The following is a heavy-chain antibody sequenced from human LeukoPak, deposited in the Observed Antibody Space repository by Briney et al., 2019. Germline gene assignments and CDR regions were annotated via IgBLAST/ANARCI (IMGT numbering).Heavy chain of an antibody. CDR3: ARDPTGYCSSTSCHDWFDP. CDR1: GYTFASYG. CDR2: ISAYNGNT. D-gene: IGHD2-2*01. Sequence: GASVKVSCKASGYTFASYGISWVRQAPGQGLEWMGWISAYNGNTNYAQKLQGRVTMTTDTSTSTAYMEPRSLRSDDTAVYYCARDPTGYCSSTSCHDWFDPWGQGTLVTVSS. V-gene: IGHV1-18*01. J-gene: IGHJ5*02.